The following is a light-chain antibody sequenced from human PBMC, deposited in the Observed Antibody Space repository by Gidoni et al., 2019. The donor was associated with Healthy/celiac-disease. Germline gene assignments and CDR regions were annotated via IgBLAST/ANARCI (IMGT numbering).Light chain of an antibody. V-gene: IGKV1-5*03. J-gene: IGKJ1*01. CDR1: HSISSW. CDR2: TAS. CDR3: QQYNSYPWT. Sequence: DLQMTQSPSTLSASVGTRVTITCRASHSISSWLAWYQQKPWKAPKLLIYTASSLESGVPSRFSGSGSGTEFTLTISSLQPDDFATYYCQQYNSYPWTFXXXTKVEIK.